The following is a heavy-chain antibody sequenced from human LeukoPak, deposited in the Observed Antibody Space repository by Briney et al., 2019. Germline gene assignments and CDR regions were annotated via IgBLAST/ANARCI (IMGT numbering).Heavy chain of an antibody. CDR2: INHSGST. D-gene: IGHD3-22*01. J-gene: IGHJ4*02. V-gene: IGHV4-34*01. Sequence: PSETLSLTCAVYGGSFSRYSWSWIRQPPGKGLEWIGEINHSGSTNYNPSLKGRVTISVDTSKNQFSLKLRSVTAADTAVYYCAREGFYYYDSSGYLDYWGQGTLVTVSS. CDR3: AREGFYYYDSSGYLDY. CDR1: GGSFSRYS.